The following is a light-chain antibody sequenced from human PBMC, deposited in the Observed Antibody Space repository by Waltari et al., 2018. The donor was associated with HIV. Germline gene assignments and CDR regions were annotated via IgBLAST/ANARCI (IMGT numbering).Light chain of an antibody. Sequence: QSVLTQSPSISGTPGQRVSISCSGSSSNIGNNYVSWYQQVPGTTPKPLIFWNTPLPSGVSDRFSGSVSGTSVSLAISGLRSDDEAYYYCAVWDHSLSAQVFGGGTTLTVL. CDR1: SSNIGNNY. J-gene: IGLJ3*02. V-gene: IGLV1-47*01. CDR2: WNT. CDR3: AVWDHSLSAQV.